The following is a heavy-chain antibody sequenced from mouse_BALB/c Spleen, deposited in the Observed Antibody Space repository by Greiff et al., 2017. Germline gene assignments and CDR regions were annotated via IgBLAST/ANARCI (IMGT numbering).Heavy chain of an antibody. CDR2: IDPANGNT. Sequence: VQLKESGAELVKPGASVKLSCTASGFNIKDTYMHWVKQRPEQGLEWIGRIDPANGNTKYDPKFQGKATITADTSSNTAYLQLSSLTSEDTAVYYCARSLHDNWGQGTTLTVSS. J-gene: IGHJ2*01. CDR3: ARSLHDN. CDR1: GFNIKDTY. V-gene: IGHV14-3*02.